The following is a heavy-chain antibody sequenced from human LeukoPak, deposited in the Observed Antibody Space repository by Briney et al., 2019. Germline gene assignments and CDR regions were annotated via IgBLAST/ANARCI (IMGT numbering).Heavy chain of an antibody. Sequence: ASVKVSCKASGYIFSSYYMYWVRQAPGQGLEWMGIINPSGGSIRYAQKFQGRVTMTRDTSTSTVYMELSSLRSEDTAVYYCARGRNYYDSSGYYYEGDAFDIWGQGTMVTVSS. V-gene: IGHV1-46*01. CDR2: INPSGGSI. CDR3: ARGRNYYDSSGYYYEGDAFDI. CDR1: GYIFSSYY. J-gene: IGHJ3*02. D-gene: IGHD3-22*01.